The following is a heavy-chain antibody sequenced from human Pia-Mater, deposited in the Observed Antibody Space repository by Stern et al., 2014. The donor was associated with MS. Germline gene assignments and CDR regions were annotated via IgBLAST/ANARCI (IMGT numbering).Heavy chain of an antibody. V-gene: IGHV7-4-1*02. CDR3: ARDKNAYGYGGTDY. J-gene: IGHJ4*02. D-gene: IGHD5-18*01. CDR1: GYTFTNYA. CDR2: INTNKGNA. Sequence: VQLVESGSELKKPGASLKVSCKASGYTFTNYAMNWVRQAPGQVLEWMGWINTNKGNAMYAQGFTGRFVFSLDTSVSTAYLQISSLKAEDTAVYYCARDKNAYGYGGTDYWGQGTRVTVSS.